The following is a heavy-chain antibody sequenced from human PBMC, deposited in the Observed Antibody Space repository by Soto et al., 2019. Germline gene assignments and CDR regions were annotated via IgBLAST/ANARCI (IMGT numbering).Heavy chain of an antibody. V-gene: IGHV4-28*01. CDR3: ARREIQGPNDY. D-gene: IGHD1-26*01. CDR1: GYSLSSSNW. CDR2: IYYSGTT. J-gene: IGHJ4*02. Sequence: QVQLQESGPGLVKPSDTLSLTCAVSGYSLSSSNWWGWIRQPPGKGLEWIGYIYYSGTTYYNPSLKSXXTXSXXTSKNQFSLKLTSVTAVDTAVYYCARREIQGPNDYWGQGTLVTVSS.